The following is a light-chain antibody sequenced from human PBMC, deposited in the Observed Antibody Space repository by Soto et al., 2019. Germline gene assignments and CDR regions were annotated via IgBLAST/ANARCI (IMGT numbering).Light chain of an antibody. Sequence: QSALTQPASVSGSPGQSITISCTGTSRDIGNYNYVSWYQHHPGKAPKLMIYEVTSRSSGVSDRFSGSKSGMTASLTISGLQPEDEDDYFCASYRSANTLVVFGTGTTPTVL. CDR1: SRDIGNYNY. CDR3: ASYRSANTLVV. J-gene: IGLJ1*01. CDR2: EVT. V-gene: IGLV2-14*01.